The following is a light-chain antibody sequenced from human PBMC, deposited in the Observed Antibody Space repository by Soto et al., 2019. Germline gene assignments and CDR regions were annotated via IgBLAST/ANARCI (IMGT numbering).Light chain of an antibody. CDR2: KAS. J-gene: IGKJ1*01. CDR1: QSISSW. V-gene: IGKV1-5*03. CDR3: QQYETYWT. Sequence: DIQMTQSPSTLSASVGDRVTLTCRASQSISSWLAWYQQKPGKAPKLLIYKASILESGVPSRFSGSGFGTEFTLTISSLQPDDFATYFCQQYETYWTFGQGTKVEVK.